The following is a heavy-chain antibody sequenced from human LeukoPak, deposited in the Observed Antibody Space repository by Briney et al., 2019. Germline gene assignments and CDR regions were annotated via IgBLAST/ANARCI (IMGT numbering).Heavy chain of an antibody. J-gene: IGHJ6*02. Sequence: GGSLRLSCAASRFTFSSYAMHWVRQAPGKGLEYVSAISSNGGSTYYANSVKGRFTISRDNSKNTLYLQMGSLRAEDMAVYYCAREGPEYSSSPYYYYYCMDVWGQGTTVTVSS. CDR1: RFTFSSYA. CDR3: AREGPEYSSSPYYYYYCMDV. CDR2: ISSNGGST. D-gene: IGHD6-6*01. V-gene: IGHV3-64*01.